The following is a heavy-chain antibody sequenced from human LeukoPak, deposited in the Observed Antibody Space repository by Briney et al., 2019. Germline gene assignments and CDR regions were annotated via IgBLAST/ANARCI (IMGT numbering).Heavy chain of an antibody. D-gene: IGHD3-16*01. V-gene: IGHV3-33*08. CDR1: GFTVSSNY. J-gene: IGHJ6*02. Sequence: GGSLRLSCAASGFTVSSNYMSWVRQAPGKGLEWVAVIWYDGSNKYYADSVKGRFTISRDNSKNTLYLQMNSLRAEDTAVYYCARAYTEEDAYYYYGMDVWGQGTTVTVSS. CDR2: IWYDGSNK. CDR3: ARAYTEEDAYYYYGMDV.